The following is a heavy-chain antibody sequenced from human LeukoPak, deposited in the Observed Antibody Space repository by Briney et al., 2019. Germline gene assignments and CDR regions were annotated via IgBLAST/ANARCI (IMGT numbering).Heavy chain of an antibody. Sequence: GGSLRLSCAASGFTFSSYWMSWVRRAPGKGLEWVANIKQDGSEKYYVDSVKGRFTISRDNAKNSLYLQMNSLRAEDTAVYYCARVPVLVTYYYDSSGYYFDYWGQGTLVTVSS. D-gene: IGHD3-22*01. CDR1: GFTFSSYW. V-gene: IGHV3-7*01. CDR2: IKQDGSEK. J-gene: IGHJ4*02. CDR3: ARVPVLVTYYYDSSGYYFDY.